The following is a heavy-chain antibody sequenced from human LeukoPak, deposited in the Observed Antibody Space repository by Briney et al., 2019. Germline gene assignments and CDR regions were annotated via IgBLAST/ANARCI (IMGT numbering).Heavy chain of an antibody. CDR2: FDRADGGP. D-gene: IGHD4-17*01. J-gene: IGHJ4*02. CDR1: GYTLTEVS. Sequence: ASVKVSCKISGYTLTEVSMHWVRQAPGKGLEWMGGFDRADGGPIYAQKLQGRVTMRQDKSTDTADMDLSSLRSEDTAVYYCATEVVGYGDVHYFDYWGQGTLVPVSS. V-gene: IGHV1-24*01. CDR3: ATEVVGYGDVHYFDY.